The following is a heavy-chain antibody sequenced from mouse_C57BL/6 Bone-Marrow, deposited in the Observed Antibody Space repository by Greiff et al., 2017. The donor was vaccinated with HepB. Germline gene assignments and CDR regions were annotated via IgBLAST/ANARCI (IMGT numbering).Heavy chain of an antibody. Sequence: QVQLQQPGAELVRPGTSVKLSCKASGYTFTSYWMHWVKQRPGQGLEWIGVIDPSDSYTNYNQKFKGKATLTVDTSSSTAYMQLSSLTSEDSAVYYCARLEVLYAYWGQGTLVTVSA. D-gene: IGHD2-12*01. J-gene: IGHJ3*01. V-gene: IGHV1-59*01. CDR3: ARLEVLYAY. CDR1: GYTFTSYW. CDR2: IDPSDSYT.